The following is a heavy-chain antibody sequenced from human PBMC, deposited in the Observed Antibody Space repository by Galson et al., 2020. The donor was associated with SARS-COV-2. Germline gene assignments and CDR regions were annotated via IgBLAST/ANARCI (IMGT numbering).Heavy chain of an antibody. Sequence: SETLSLTCTVSGGSMNTRSYYWGWIRQPPGRELEWIGSVYNIGSPDYNPSLKSRVTISADTSNNQFSLKMNSVTAADTAVYYCARQAVTLLPVARRSEYFDHWGQGTLVTVSS. CDR3: ARQAVTLLPVARRSEYFDH. V-gene: IGHV4-39*01. J-gene: IGHJ4*02. D-gene: IGHD3-10*02. CDR1: GGSMNTRSYY. CDR2: VYNIGSP.